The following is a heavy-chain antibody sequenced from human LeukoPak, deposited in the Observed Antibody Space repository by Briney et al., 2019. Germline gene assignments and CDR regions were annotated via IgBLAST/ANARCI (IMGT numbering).Heavy chain of an antibody. Sequence: ASVKVSCKASGYTFTGHYMHWVRQAPGQGLEWMGWINPNSGGTNYAQKFQGRVTMTRDTSISTAYMELSRLRSDDTAVYYCARYPYMGFMEYYFDYWGQGTLVTVSS. J-gene: IGHJ4*02. CDR1: GYTFTGHY. D-gene: IGHD3-16*01. V-gene: IGHV1-2*02. CDR2: INPNSGGT. CDR3: ARYPYMGFMEYYFDY.